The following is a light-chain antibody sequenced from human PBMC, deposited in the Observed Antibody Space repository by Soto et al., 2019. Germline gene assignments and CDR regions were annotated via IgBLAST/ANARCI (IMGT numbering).Light chain of an antibody. CDR2: DVS. J-gene: IGLJ2*01. Sequence: QAVVTQPASVSGSPGQSITISCTGTSSDVGDYNYVSWYQQHPGKAPKVMIYDVSSRPSGVSHRFSGSKSDNTASLTISGLQADDEADYYCSSYSSSSTLMVFGGGTKLTVL. V-gene: IGLV2-14*03. CDR3: SSYSSSSTLMV. CDR1: SSDVGDYNY.